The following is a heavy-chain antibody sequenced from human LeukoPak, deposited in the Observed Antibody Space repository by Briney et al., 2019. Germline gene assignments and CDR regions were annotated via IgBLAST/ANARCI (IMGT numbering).Heavy chain of an antibody. CDR3: ARLKLPYCGGDCPFYFDY. J-gene: IGHJ4*02. Sequence: GESLKISCKGSGFSFTSYWIGWVRQMPGKGLEWMAIIYPGDSDTRYSPSFQGQVTISGDKSISTAYLQWSSLKASDTAMYYCARLKLPYCGGDCPFYFDYWGQGPLVTVSS. CDR2: IYPGDSDT. D-gene: IGHD2-21*02. V-gene: IGHV5-51*01. CDR1: GFSFTSYW.